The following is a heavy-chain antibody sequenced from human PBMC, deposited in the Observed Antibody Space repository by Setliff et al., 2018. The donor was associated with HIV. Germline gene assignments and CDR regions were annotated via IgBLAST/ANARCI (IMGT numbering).Heavy chain of an antibody. D-gene: IGHD6-19*01. CDR1: GYTLTELS. CDR3: ATVSHTNVAAHDAFDI. CDR2: FDPEDGNT. J-gene: IGHJ3*02. V-gene: IGHV1-24*01. Sequence: GESLTVSCKVSGYTLTELSRHWVRQAPGKGLEWMGGFDPEDGNTIYAQKFQGRATMTADTSTDTAYMELSSLRSEDTAVYYCATVSHTNVAAHDAFDIWGQGTMVTVSS.